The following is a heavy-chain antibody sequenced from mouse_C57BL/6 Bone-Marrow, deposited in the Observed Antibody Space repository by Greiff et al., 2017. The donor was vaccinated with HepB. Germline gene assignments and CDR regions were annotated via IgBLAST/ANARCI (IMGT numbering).Heavy chain of an antibody. Sequence: QVQLQQSGAELVRPGTSVKVSCKASGYAFTNYLIEWVKQRPGQGLEWIGVINPGSGGTNYNEKFKGKATLTADKSSSTDYMQLSSLTSEDSAVYFCASEREYLSNYVWYFDVWGTGTTVTVSS. CDR3: ASEREYLSNYVWYFDV. V-gene: IGHV1-54*01. CDR1: GYAFTNYL. CDR2: INPGSGGT. D-gene: IGHD2-5*01. J-gene: IGHJ1*03.